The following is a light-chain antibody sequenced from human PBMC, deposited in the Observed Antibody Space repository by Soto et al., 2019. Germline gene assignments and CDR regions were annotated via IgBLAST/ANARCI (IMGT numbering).Light chain of an antibody. Sequence: MTQDRSACSSRLWPRLYKTCRASQSISSYLNWYQQRPGKAPNLLIYAASTLQSGVPSRFSGSGSGTDFTLTISSLQPEDFATYFCHQPNCYPPGYTFGEGTNVDNK. CDR3: HQPNCYPPGYT. CDR2: AAS. CDR1: QSISSY. J-gene: IGKJ2*01. V-gene: IGKV1-39*01.